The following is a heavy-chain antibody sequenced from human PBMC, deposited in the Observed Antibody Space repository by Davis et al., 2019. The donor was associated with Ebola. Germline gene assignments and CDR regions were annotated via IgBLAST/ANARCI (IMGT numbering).Heavy chain of an antibody. CDR3: VKCASSWGNDAFDI. CDR2: IRGGGANR. J-gene: IGHJ3*02. CDR1: GFAFSSYA. Sequence: PGGSLRLSCAASGFAFSSYAMSWVRQAPGKGLEWVSYIRGGGANRLYADSVRDRFTTSRDNSKNTLYLQMTSLRAEDTALYYCVKCASSWGNDAFDIWGQGTTVTVSS. V-gene: IGHV3-23*01. D-gene: IGHD2-15*01.